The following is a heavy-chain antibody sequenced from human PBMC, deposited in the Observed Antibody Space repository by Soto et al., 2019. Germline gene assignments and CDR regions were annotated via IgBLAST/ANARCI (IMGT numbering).Heavy chain of an antibody. Sequence: QVQLQQWGAGLLKPSETLSLTCAVYGGSFSGYYWSWIRQPPGKGLEWIGEINHSGSTNYNPSLKSRVTISVDTSKNQSSLKLSSVTAADTAVYYCARGAPGGDRYGLGWDWFDPWGQGTLVTVSS. CDR3: ARGAPGGDRYGLGWDWFDP. V-gene: IGHV4-34*01. CDR2: INHSGST. CDR1: GGSFSGYY. J-gene: IGHJ5*02. D-gene: IGHD2-21*02.